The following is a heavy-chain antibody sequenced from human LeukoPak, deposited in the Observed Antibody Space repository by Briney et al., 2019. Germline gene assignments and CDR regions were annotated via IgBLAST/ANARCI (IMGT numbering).Heavy chain of an antibody. CDR2: IIPTLGIA. CDR3: ARSLKPYCSSTSCYTPNWFDP. CDR1: GGTFSSYA. D-gene: IGHD2-2*02. J-gene: IGHJ5*02. Sequence: ASVKVSCKASGGTFSSYAISWVRQAPGQGLEWMGRIIPTLGIANYAQKFQGRVTITADKSTSTAYMELSSLRSEDTAVYYCARSLKPYCSSTSCYTPNWFDPWGQGTLVTVSS. V-gene: IGHV1-69*04.